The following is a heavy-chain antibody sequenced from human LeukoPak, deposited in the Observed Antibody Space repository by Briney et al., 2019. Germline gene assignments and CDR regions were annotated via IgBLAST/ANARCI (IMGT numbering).Heavy chain of an antibody. CDR3: ARDPYYDILTGYYLDY. J-gene: IGHJ4*02. CDR2: ISAYNGNT. Sequence: ASVKVSCKASGYTFTSYGISWVRQAPGQRLEWMGWISAYNGNTNYAQKLQGRVTMTTDTSTSTAYMELRSLRSDDTAVYYCARDPYYDILTGYYLDYWGQGTLVTVSS. CDR1: GYTFTSYG. V-gene: IGHV1-18*01. D-gene: IGHD3-9*01.